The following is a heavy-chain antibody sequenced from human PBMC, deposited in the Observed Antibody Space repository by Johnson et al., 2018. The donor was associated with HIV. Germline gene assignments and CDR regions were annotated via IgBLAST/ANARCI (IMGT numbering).Heavy chain of an antibody. Sequence: QVQLVESGGGLVKPGGSLRLSCAASGFTFSRYAMHWVRQAPGKGLEWVAVISNDGSDKYYADSVKGRFTISRDNAKNSLYLQMNSLRPEDTAVYYCATNGHDYGWGSYRPGGDAFDIWGQGTMVTVSS. CDR2: ISNDGSDK. J-gene: IGHJ3*02. V-gene: IGHV3-30-3*01. D-gene: IGHD3-16*02. CDR1: GFTFSRYA. CDR3: ATNGHDYGWGSYRPGGDAFDI.